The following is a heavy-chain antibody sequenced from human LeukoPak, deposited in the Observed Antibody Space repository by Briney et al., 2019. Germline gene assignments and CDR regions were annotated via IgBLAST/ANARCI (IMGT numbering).Heavy chain of an antibody. V-gene: IGHV4-39*07. D-gene: IGHD5-24*01. CDR1: GGSISSSSYC. Sequence: PSETLSLTCTVSGGSISSSSYCWGWIRQPPGKGLEWIGSIYYSGSTYYNPSLKSRVTISVDTSKNQFSLKLSSVTAADTAVYYCAREGEEMATIGTSAGTQAHWGQGTLVTVSS. J-gene: IGHJ4*02. CDR2: IYYSGST. CDR3: AREGEEMATIGTSAGTQAH.